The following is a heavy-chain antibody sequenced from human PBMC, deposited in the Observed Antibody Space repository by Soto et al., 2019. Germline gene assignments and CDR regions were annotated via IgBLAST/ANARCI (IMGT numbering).Heavy chain of an antibody. J-gene: IGHJ4*02. CDR2: INHSGST. D-gene: IGHD2-15*01. CDR1: GGCLSGYY. V-gene: IGHV4-34*01. CDR3: ARAAPRYCSGGSCYSGRDY. Sequence: PSETLALTCAVYGGCLSGYYWSWIRQPPGKGLEWIGEINHSGSTNYNPSLKSRVTISVDTSKNQFSLKLSSVTAADTAVYYCARAAPRYCSGGSCYSGRDYWDQGQWSPSPQ.